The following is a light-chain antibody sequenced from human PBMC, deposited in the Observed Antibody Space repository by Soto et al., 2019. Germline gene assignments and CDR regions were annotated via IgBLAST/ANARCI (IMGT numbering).Light chain of an antibody. J-gene: IGLJ3*02. CDR3: GTWDSRLNVWM. V-gene: IGLV1-51*02. CDR1: SSNIGNKY. Sequence: QSALTQPPSVSAAPGQKVTISCFGSSSNIGNKYVSWYQQFPGTAPKLLIYDDNKRPSGIPDRFSGSKSGTSATLGITGLQTGDEADYYCGTWDSRLNVWMFGGGTKLTVL. CDR2: DDN.